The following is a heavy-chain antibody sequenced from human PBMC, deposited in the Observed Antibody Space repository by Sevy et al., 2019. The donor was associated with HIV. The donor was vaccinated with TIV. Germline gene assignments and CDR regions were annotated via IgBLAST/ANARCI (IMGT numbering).Heavy chain of an antibody. D-gene: IGHD5-18*01. Sequence: ASVKVSCKASGGTFSSYAISWVRQAPGQGLEWMGGIIPIFGTANYAQKFQGRVTITADESTSTAYLGLSSLRSEDTAVYYCARADDTAMVTPYFDYWGQGTLVTVSS. CDR3: ARADDTAMVTPYFDY. CDR2: IIPIFGTA. J-gene: IGHJ4*02. V-gene: IGHV1-69*13. CDR1: GGTFSSYA.